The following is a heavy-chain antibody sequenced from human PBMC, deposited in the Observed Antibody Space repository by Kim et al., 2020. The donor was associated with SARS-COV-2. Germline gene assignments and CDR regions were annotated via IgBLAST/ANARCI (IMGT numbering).Heavy chain of an antibody. Sequence: GGSLRLSCAASGFTFSSYGMHWVRQAPGKGLEWVAVISYDGSNKYYADSVKGRFTISRDNSKNTLYLQMNSLRAEDTAVYYCAKRLGSSVDAFDIWGQGTMVTVSS. CDR2: ISYDGSNK. J-gene: IGHJ3*02. CDR1: GFTFSSYG. V-gene: IGHV3-30*18. CDR3: AKRLGSSVDAFDI. D-gene: IGHD3-10*01.